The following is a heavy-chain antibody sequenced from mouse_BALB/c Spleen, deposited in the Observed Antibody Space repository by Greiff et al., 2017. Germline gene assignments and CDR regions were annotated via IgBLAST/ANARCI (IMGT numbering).Heavy chain of an antibody. Sequence: EVQGVESGGGLVQPGGSRKLSCAASGFTFGSFGMHWVRQAPEKGLEWVAYISSGSSTIYYADTVKGRFTISRVNPKNTLFLQMTSLRSEDTAMYYCARGGLLRLPQYYFDYWGQGTTLTVSS. V-gene: IGHV5-17*02. CDR3: ARGGLLRLPQYYFDY. J-gene: IGHJ2*01. D-gene: IGHD1-2*01. CDR1: GFTFGSFG. CDR2: ISSGSSTI.